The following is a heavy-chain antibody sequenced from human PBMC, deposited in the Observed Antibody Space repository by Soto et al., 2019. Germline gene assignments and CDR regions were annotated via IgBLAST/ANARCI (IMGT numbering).Heavy chain of an antibody. D-gene: IGHD1-26*01. J-gene: IGHJ4*02. CDR3: ARHERECTSSYCHDYFDY. CDR1: GGSISRSTYY. V-gene: IGHV4-39*01. CDR2: INFSGTT. Sequence: SETLSLTCTVSGGSISRSTYYWGWIRQPPGKGLEWIGSINFSGTTYYNPSLQSRVTISVDTSKNQFSLKLSSVTAADTSVYFCARHERECTSSYCHDYFDYWGQGALVTVSS.